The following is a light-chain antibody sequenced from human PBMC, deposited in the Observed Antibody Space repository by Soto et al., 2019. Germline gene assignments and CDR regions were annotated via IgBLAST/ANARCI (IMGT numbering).Light chain of an antibody. V-gene: IGKV3-15*01. J-gene: IGKJ1*01. CDR1: QRIASN. Sequence: EIVMTQSPATLSVSPGERATLSCRASQRIASNLAWYQQKPGQAPRLLIYDASTRATDIPVRFSGSGSGTEFTLTISSLQSEDFAVYYCQQYNYWPRTFGQGTKVEI. CDR2: DAS. CDR3: QQYNYWPRT.